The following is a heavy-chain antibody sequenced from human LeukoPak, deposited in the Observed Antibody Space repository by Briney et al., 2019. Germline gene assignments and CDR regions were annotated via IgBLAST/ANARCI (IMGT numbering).Heavy chain of an antibody. Sequence: GGSLRLSCAASGFTFSSYWMHWVRQAPGKGLVWVSRINSDGSSTSYADSVKGRFTISRDNAKNTLYLQMNSLRAEDTAVYYCVREGILRGWYYYYGMDVWGQGTTVTVSS. J-gene: IGHJ6*02. CDR1: GFTFSSYW. CDR2: INSDGSST. D-gene: IGHD6-19*01. CDR3: VREGILRGWYYYYGMDV. V-gene: IGHV3-74*01.